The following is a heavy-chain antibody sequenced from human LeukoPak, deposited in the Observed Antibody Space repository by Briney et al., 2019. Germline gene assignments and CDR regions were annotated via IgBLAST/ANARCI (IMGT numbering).Heavy chain of an antibody. V-gene: IGHV3-21*01. CDR2: ISSSSSYI. D-gene: IGHD7-27*01. CDR1: GFTFSSYS. CDR3: ARPTLTWGSGPDY. Sequence: TGGSLRLSCAASGFTFSSYSMNWVRQAPGKGLEWVSSISSSSSYIYYADPVKGRFTISRDNAKNSLYPQMNSLRAEDTAVYYCARPTLTWGSGPDYWGQGTLVTVSS. J-gene: IGHJ4*02.